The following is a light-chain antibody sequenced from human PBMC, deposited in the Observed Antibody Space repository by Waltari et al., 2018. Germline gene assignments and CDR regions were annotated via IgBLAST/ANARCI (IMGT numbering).Light chain of an antibody. CDR2: NAS. Sequence: DIQMTQSPSTLSASVGDSATITCRASQSISSWLAWYQQKTGKDPKLLIYNASSLESGGPSRFSGSGSGTEFTLTISSLQPDDFATYYCQQYNSYSPLTFGGGTKVEIK. V-gene: IGKV1-5*03. CDR3: QQYNSYSPLT. J-gene: IGKJ4*01. CDR1: QSISSW.